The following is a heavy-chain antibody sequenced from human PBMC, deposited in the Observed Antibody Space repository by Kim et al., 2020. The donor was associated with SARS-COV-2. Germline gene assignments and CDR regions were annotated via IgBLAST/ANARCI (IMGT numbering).Heavy chain of an antibody. Sequence: GGSLRLSCAASGFTFSSYSMNWVRQAPGKGLEWVSSISSSSSYIYYADSVKGRFTISRDNAKNSLYLQMNSLRAEDTAVYYCASARDDSSGYPSDYWGQGTLVTVSS. CDR1: GFTFSSYS. J-gene: IGHJ4*02. V-gene: IGHV3-21*01. CDR2: ISSSSSYI. D-gene: IGHD3-22*01. CDR3: ASARDDSSGYPSDY.